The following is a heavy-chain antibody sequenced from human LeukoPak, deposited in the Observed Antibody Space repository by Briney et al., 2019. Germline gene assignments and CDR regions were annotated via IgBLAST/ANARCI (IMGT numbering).Heavy chain of an antibody. J-gene: IGHJ4*02. CDR1: GFTFTSYS. Sequence: GGSLRLSCAASGFTFTSYSMNWVRQAPGKGLEWVSYISTSSSTIYYADSVKGRFTISRDNAKNSLYLQMNSLRVEDTAVYYCARGGLETAVKYFFDYWGQGTLITVSS. CDR2: ISTSSSTI. CDR3: ARGGLETAVKYFFDY. D-gene: IGHD1-1*01. V-gene: IGHV3-48*01.